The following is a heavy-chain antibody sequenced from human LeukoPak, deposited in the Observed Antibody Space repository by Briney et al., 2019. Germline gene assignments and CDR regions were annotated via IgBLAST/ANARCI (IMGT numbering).Heavy chain of an antibody. CDR1: GFTFSSYA. CDR2: INHSGSA. V-gene: IGHV4-34*01. J-gene: IGHJ4*02. CDR3: VRHGRTRTFGEVIVTRAPYFDY. Sequence: GSLRLSCAASGFTFSSYAMHWVRQPPGKGLEWIGKINHSGSANYNPSLKSRVTISVETSKNQFSLKLSSVTAADTAVYYCVRHGRTRTFGEVIVTRAPYFDYWGQGTLVTVSS. D-gene: IGHD3-16*02.